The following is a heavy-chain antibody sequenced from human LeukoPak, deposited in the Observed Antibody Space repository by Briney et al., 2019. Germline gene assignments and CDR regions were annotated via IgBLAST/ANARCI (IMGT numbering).Heavy chain of an antibody. V-gene: IGHV3-15*01. Sequence: GGSLRLSCAASGFTFSNAWMSWVRQAPGKGLEWVGRIKSKTDGGTTDYAAPVKGRFTISRDDSKNTLYLQMNSLKTEDTAVYYCTTPTWSAQLERRAIDYWGQGTLVTVSS. D-gene: IGHD1-1*01. J-gene: IGHJ4*02. CDR1: GFTFSNAW. CDR2: IKSKTDGGTT. CDR3: TTPTWSAQLERRAIDY.